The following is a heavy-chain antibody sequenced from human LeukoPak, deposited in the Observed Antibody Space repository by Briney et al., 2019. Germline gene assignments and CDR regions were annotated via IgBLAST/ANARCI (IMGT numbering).Heavy chain of an antibody. CDR1: GFTFSSYW. D-gene: IGHD6-6*01. J-gene: IGHJ3*02. CDR2: INSDGSTT. CDR3: ARRSAARDVFDI. Sequence: PGGSLRLSCAASGFTFSSYWMHWVRQAPGKGLVWVSRINSDGSTTSYADSVKGRFTISRDNAKNTLYLQMNSLRAEDTAAYYCARRSAARDVFDIWGQGTMITVSS. V-gene: IGHV3-74*01.